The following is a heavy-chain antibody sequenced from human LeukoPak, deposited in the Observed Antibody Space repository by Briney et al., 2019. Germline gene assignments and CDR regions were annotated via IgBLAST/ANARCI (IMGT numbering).Heavy chain of an antibody. CDR3: ARAPYCGSDCYSRYFDL. J-gene: IGHJ2*01. V-gene: IGHV3-74*01. D-gene: IGHD2-21*02. CDR1: GFTFSTYW. Sequence: GGSLRLSCAASGFTFSTYWMHWVRQAPGEELVWVSRINSDGSTTTYADSVKGRFTISRDNAKNTLYLQMHSLRGEDTAVYYCARAPYCGSDCYSRYFDLWGRGTLVTVSS. CDR2: INSDGSTT.